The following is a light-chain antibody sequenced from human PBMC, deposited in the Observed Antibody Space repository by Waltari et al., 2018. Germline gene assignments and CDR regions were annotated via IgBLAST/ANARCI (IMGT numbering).Light chain of an antibody. CDR2: EVS. J-gene: IGLJ2*01. Sequence: QSALTQAASVSGSPGQSITISCTVTSGDVAGHRYVSWYQKHPGKAPKLMIYEVSNRPSGVSNRFSGSKSGNTASLTIAGLQAEDEADYYCSSYTTRRTVVFGGGTKVTVL. CDR1: SGDVAGHRY. CDR3: SSYTTRRTVV. V-gene: IGLV2-14*01.